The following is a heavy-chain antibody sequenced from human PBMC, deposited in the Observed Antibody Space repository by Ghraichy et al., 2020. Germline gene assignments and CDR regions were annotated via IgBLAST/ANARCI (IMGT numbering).Heavy chain of an antibody. Sequence: SETLSLTCTVSGGSISSSSYYWGWIRQPPGKGLEWIGSIYYSGSTYYNPSLKSRVTISVDTSKNQFSLKLSSVTAADTAVYYCARQYRDSFDYWGQGTLVTVPS. CDR1: GGSISSSSYY. V-gene: IGHV4-39*01. CDR3: ARQYRDSFDY. D-gene: IGHD1-26*01. CDR2: IYYSGST. J-gene: IGHJ4*02.